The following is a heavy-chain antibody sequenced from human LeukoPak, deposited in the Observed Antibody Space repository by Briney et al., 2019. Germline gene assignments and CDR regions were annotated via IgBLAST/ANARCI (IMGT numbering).Heavy chain of an antibody. V-gene: IGHV4-59*01. Sequence: SETLSLTCTVSGGSIRSYYWGWIRQPPGKGLEWIGYVYYSGSTNYNPSLKSRVTISVDTSKNQFSLKLTSVTAADTAVYYCARDGYSYGHDYWGQGTLVTVSS. CDR3: ARDGYSYGHDY. J-gene: IGHJ4*02. D-gene: IGHD5-18*01. CDR1: GGSIRSYY. CDR2: VYYSGST.